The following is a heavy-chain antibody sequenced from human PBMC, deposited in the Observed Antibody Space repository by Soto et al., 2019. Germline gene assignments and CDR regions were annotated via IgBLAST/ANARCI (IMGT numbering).Heavy chain of an antibody. D-gene: IGHD1-26*01. J-gene: IGHJ4*02. V-gene: IGHV4-4*02. CDR3: ARDRVGATRQYYFDY. CDR1: GGSISSSNW. Sequence: QVQLQESGPGLVKPSGTLSLTFAVSGGSISSSNWWSWVRQPPGKGLEWIGEIDHSGSTNYNPSLKSRVTISVDQSKNQFSLKLSSVTAADTAVYYCARDRVGATRQYYFDYWGQGTLVTVSS. CDR2: IDHSGST.